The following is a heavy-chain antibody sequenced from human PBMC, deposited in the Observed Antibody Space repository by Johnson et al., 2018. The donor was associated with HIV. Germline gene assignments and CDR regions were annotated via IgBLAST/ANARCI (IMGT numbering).Heavy chain of an antibody. J-gene: IGHJ3*02. D-gene: IGHD1-26*01. CDR2: ISWNSGSI. CDR3: TTWSGYSGSYFVRMDAFDI. CDR1: GFTFDDYA. Sequence: VQLVESGGGLVQPGRSLRLSCAASGFTFDDYAMHWVRQAPGKGLEWVSGISWNSGSIGYADSVKGRFTISRDNSKNTLYLQMNSLKTEDTAVYYCTTWSGYSGSYFVRMDAFDIWGQGTMVTVSS. V-gene: IGHV3-9*01.